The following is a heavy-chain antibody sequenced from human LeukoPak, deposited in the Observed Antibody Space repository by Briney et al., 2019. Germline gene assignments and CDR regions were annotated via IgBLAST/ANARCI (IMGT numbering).Heavy chain of an antibody. CDR3: ARLDYGSGSYHFDY. V-gene: IGHV1-18*01. CDR1: GYTFTSYG. Sequence: ASVKVSCKASGYTFTSYGISWVRQAPGQGLEWMGWISAYNGNTNYAQKLQGRVTMTTDTSTSTAYMELRSLRSDDTAVYYCARLDYGSGSYHFDYWGQGTLVTVSS. J-gene: IGHJ4*02. D-gene: IGHD3-10*01. CDR2: ISAYNGNT.